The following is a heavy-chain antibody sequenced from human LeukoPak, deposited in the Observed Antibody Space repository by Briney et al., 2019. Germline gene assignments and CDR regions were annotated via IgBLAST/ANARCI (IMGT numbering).Heavy chain of an antibody. CDR1: GFTFSSYS. CDR2: ISSSSSSI. CDR3: ARGDRYYYYMDV. J-gene: IGHJ6*03. V-gene: IGHV3-48*01. D-gene: IGHD2-21*02. Sequence: GSLRLSCAASGFTFSSYSMNWVRQAPGKGLEWVSYISSSSSSIYYADSVKGRFTISRDNAKNSLYLQMNSLRAEDTAVYYCARGDRYYYYMDVWGKGTTVTVSS.